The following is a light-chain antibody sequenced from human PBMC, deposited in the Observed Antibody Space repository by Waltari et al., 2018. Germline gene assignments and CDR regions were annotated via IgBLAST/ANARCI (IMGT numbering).Light chain of an antibody. CDR3: SSYTSSSTLYV. Sequence: QSALTPPASVSGSPGQSITISCTGTSSDVGGYHYVSWYQQHPGKAPKLMIYEVSNRPSGVSNRFSGAKSGTTASLTISGLQAEDEADYYCSSYTSSSTLYVFGTGTKVTVL. CDR2: EVS. J-gene: IGLJ1*01. V-gene: IGLV2-14*01. CDR1: SSDVGGYHY.